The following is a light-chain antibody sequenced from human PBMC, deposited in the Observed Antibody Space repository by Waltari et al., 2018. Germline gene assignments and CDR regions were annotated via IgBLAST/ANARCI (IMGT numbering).Light chain of an antibody. J-gene: IGLJ3*02. Sequence: QSALTQPASVSGSLGQSITISCTGTSRDVGGYGQVSWYQQPPGKAPEHRISGVRKVPSVVSDRFSGCKSGNTASLTISGLQAVDEADFYCSSFTYTTTLVFVGGTKLTVL. CDR2: GVR. V-gene: IGLV2-14*01. CDR3: SSFTYTTTLV. CDR1: SRDVGGYGQ.